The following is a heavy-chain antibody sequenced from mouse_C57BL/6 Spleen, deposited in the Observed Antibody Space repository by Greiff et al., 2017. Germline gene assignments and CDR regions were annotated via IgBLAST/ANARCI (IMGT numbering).Heavy chain of an antibody. V-gene: IGHV5-17*01. D-gene: IGHD1-1*01. Sequence: EVQLVESGGGLVKPGGSLKLSCAASGFTFSDYGMHWVRQAPEKGLEWVAYISSSSSTIYYADTVKGRFTISRNNAKNTLFLQMTGLRSEDTAMYYCARGTTVGFDYWGQGTTLTVSS. CDR3: ARGTTVGFDY. CDR1: GFTFSDYG. J-gene: IGHJ2*01. CDR2: ISSSSSTI.